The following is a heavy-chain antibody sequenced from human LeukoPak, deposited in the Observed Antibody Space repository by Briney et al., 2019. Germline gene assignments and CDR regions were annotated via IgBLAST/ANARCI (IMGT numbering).Heavy chain of an antibody. Sequence: SETLSLTCTVSGGSISSSSYYWGWIRQPPGKGLEWIGYIYYSGSTNYNPSLKSRVTISVDTSKNQFSLKLSSVTAADTAVYYCAGGNYDFWSADYWGQGTLVTVSS. CDR1: GGSISSSSYY. J-gene: IGHJ4*02. D-gene: IGHD3-3*01. CDR3: AGGNYDFWSADY. CDR2: IYYSGST. V-gene: IGHV4-61*05.